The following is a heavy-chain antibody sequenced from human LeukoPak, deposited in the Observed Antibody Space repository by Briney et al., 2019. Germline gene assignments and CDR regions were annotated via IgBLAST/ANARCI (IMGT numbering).Heavy chain of an antibody. CDR1: GFTFSSYS. CDR2: ISSSISTI. Sequence: GGSLRLSCAASGFTFSSYSMNWVRQAPGKGLEWVSYISSSISTIYYADSVKGRFTISRDNAKNSLYLQMNSLRAEDTAVYYCARDLSAMGDYWGQGTLVTVSS. CDR3: ARDLSAMGDY. J-gene: IGHJ4*02. D-gene: IGHD5-18*01. V-gene: IGHV3-48*01.